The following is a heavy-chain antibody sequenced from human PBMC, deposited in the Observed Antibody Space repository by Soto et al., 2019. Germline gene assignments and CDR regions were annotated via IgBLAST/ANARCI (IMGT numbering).Heavy chain of an antibody. CDR3: ARDHSKWELMGRDAFDI. CDR1: GYTFTGYY. J-gene: IGHJ3*02. V-gene: IGHV1-2*02. D-gene: IGHD1-26*01. CDR2: INPNSGGT. Sequence: ASVKVSCKASGYTFTGYYMHCVRQAPGQVLEWMGWINPNSGGTNYAQKFQGRVTMTRDTSISTAYMELSRLRSDDTAVYYCARDHSKWELMGRDAFDIWGQGTMVTVSS.